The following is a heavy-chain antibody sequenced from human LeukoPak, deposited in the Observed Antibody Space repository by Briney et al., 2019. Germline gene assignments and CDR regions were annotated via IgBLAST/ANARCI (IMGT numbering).Heavy chain of an antibody. CDR1: GFTFSSYG. D-gene: IGHD4-17*01. CDR2: IWYDGSNK. V-gene: IGHV3-33*01. Sequence: PGGSLRLSCAASGFTFSSYGMHWVRQAPGKGLEWVAVIWYDGSNKYYADSVKGRFTISRDNSKNTLYLKMNSLRAEDTAVYYCAREGTTSVLYYYGMDVWGQGTTVTVSS. CDR3: AREGTTSVLYYYGMDV. J-gene: IGHJ6*02.